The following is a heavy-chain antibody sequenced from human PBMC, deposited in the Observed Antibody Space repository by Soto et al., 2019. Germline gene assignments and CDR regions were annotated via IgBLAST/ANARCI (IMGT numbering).Heavy chain of an antibody. V-gene: IGHV1-8*01. Sequence: ASVKVSCKASGYTFTSYGINWVRQATGQGLEWMGWMNSNSGNTGYAQKFQGRVTMTTNTSISTAYMELSSLRSEDTAVYFCARGPGRGYCSSTSCYLAKGTEGYWGQGTLVTVSS. CDR3: ARGPGRGYCSSTSCYLAKGTEGY. CDR1: GYTFTSYG. D-gene: IGHD2-2*01. J-gene: IGHJ4*02. CDR2: MNSNSGNT.